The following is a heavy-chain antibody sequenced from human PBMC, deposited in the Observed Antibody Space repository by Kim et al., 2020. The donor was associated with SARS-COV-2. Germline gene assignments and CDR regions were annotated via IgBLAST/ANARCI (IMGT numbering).Heavy chain of an antibody. J-gene: IGHJ4*02. Sequence: SVKVSCKASGGTFSSYAISWVRQAPGQGLEWMGGIIPIFGTANYAQKFQGRVTITADESTSTAYMELSSLRSEDTAVYYCARSKYYDILTGYYTSFDYWGQGTLVTVSS. CDR2: IIPIFGTA. V-gene: IGHV1-69*13. D-gene: IGHD3-9*01. CDR1: GGTFSSYA. CDR3: ARSKYYDILTGYYTSFDY.